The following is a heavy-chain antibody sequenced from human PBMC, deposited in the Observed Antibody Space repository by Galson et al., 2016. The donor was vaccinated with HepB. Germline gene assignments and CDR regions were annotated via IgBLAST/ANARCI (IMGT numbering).Heavy chain of an antibody. CDR2: ISYNGNYT. Sequence: SLRLSCAASGLTFSNYAMHWVRQAPGKGLDWVAVISYNGNYTYHADSLKGRFTISRDNSKNTLSLQMNSLRPDDTAVYYCARDMAKFDCWGQGTLVTVSS. J-gene: IGHJ4*02. CDR1: GLTFSNYA. CDR3: ARDMAKFDC. V-gene: IGHV3-30*04. D-gene: IGHD3-10*01.